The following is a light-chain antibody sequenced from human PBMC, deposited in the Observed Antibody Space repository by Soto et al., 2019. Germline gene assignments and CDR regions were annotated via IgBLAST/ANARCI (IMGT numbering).Light chain of an antibody. V-gene: IGKV3-20*01. Sequence: SPGTLSLSPGERATLSCRASQSVSSSYLAWYQQKPGQAPRLLIYGASSRATGIPDRFSGSGSGTDFTLTISRLEPEDFAVYYCQQYGSSRLTFGQGTRLEIK. CDR2: GAS. CDR3: QQYGSSRLT. J-gene: IGKJ5*01. CDR1: QSVSSSY.